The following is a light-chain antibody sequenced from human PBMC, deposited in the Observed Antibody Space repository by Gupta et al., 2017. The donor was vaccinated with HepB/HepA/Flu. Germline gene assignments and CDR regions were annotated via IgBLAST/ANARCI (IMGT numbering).Light chain of an antibody. V-gene: IGLV1-40*01. Sequence: QSVLTQPPSVSGAPGQRVTISCTGSISNIGAGYDVHWYQQLPGTAPKLLIFDNANRPSWVPDRFSGSKSATSASLAITGLQAEDEADYYCQSYDSSLSISIFGGGTKLTVL. J-gene: IGLJ2*01. CDR3: QSYDSSLSISI. CDR2: DNA. CDR1: ISNIGAGYD.